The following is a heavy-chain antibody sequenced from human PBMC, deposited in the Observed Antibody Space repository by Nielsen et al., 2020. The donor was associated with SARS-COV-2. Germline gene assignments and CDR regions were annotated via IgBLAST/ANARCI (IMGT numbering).Heavy chain of an antibody. CDR1: GFTFSSYS. V-gene: IGHV3-21*01. CDR3: ARAFYYDSSGYYFGY. Sequence: GESLKISCAASGFTFSSYSMNWVRQSPGKGLEWVSSISSSSSYIYYADSVKGRFTISRDNAKNSLYLRMNSLRAEDTAVYYCARAFYYDSSGYYFGYWGQGTLVTVSS. D-gene: IGHD3-22*01. J-gene: IGHJ4*02. CDR2: ISSSSSYI.